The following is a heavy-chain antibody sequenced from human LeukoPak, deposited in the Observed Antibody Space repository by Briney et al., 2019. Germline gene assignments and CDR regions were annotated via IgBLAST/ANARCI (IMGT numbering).Heavy chain of an antibody. CDR2: IYTSGST. D-gene: IGHD1-26*01. V-gene: IGHV4-61*02. Sequence: SQTLSLTCTVSGGSISSGSYYWSWIRQPAGKGLEWIGRIYTSGSTNYNPSLKSRVTISVDTSKNQFSLKLSSVTAADTAVYYCARRGVGATDAFDIWGQGTMVTVSS. CDR1: GGSISSGSYY. CDR3: ARRGVGATDAFDI. J-gene: IGHJ3*02.